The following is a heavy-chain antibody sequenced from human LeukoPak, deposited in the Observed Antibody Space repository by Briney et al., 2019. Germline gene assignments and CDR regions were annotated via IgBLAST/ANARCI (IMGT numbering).Heavy chain of an antibody. V-gene: IGHV3-66*01. Sequence: GGSLRVSCAASGFTVSSNYMSWVRQAPGKGLEWVSVIYSGGSTYYADSVKGRFTISRDNSKNALYLQMNSLRAEDTAVYYCARAADYGDYFAGFEYFQHWGQGTLVTVSS. D-gene: IGHD4-17*01. CDR2: IYSGGST. CDR1: GFTVSSNY. CDR3: ARAADYGDYFAGFEYFQH. J-gene: IGHJ1*01.